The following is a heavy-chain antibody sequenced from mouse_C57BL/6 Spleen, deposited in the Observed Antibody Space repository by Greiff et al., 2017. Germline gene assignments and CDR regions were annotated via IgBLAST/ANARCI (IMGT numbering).Heavy chain of an antibody. Sequence: QVQLQQPGAELVKPGASVKLSCKASGYTFTSYWMQWVKQRPGQGLEWIGEIDPSDSYTNYNQKFKGKATLTVDTSSSTAYMQLSSLTSEDSAVYYCARSRSNTSLCFDYWGQGTTLTVSS. CDR2: IDPSDSYT. D-gene: IGHD5-1-1*01. V-gene: IGHV1-50*01. CDR3: ARSRSNTSLCFDY. J-gene: IGHJ2*01. CDR1: GYTFTSYW.